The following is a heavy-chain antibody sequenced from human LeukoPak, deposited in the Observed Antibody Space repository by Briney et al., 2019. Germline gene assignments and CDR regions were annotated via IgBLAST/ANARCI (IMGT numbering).Heavy chain of an antibody. CDR1: GYTFTSYG. J-gene: IGHJ6*02. CDR2: INPSGGST. Sequence: AASVKVSCKASGYTFTSYGISWVRQAPGQGLELMGIINPSGGSTSYAQKFQGRVTMTRDTSTSTVYMELSSLRSEDTAVYYCARDGAPTTAMVTYSYYGMDVWGQGTTVTVSS. D-gene: IGHD5-18*01. V-gene: IGHV1-46*01. CDR3: ARDGAPTTAMVTYSYYGMDV.